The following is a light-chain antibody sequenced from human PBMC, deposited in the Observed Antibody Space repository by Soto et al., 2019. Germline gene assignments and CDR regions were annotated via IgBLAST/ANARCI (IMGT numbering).Light chain of an antibody. CDR2: AAS. CDR1: QGISSY. V-gene: IGKV1-8*01. Sequence: AIRMTQSPSSLSASTGDRGTITCRASQGISSYLAWYQQKPGKAPKLLIYAASTLQSGVPSRFSGSGSGTDFTLTISCLQSEDFATYYCQQYYSYPPYTFGQGTKLEIK. CDR3: QQYYSYPPYT. J-gene: IGKJ2*01.